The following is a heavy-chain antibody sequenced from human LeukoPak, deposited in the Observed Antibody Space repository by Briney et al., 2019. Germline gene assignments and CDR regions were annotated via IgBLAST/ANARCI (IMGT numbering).Heavy chain of an antibody. J-gene: IGHJ3*02. CDR2: IYTSGST. Sequence: KASETLSLTCTVSGGSISSYYWSWIRQPPGKGLEGIGYIYTSGSTNYNPSLKSRVTISVDTSKNQFSLKLSSVTAADTAVYYCARHVTYRGGEELHAFDIWGQGTMVTVSS. D-gene: IGHD2-21*01. CDR1: GGSISSYY. CDR3: ARHVTYRGGEELHAFDI. V-gene: IGHV4-4*09.